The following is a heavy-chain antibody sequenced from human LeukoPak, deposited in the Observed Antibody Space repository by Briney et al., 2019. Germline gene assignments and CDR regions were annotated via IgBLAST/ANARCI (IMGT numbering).Heavy chain of an antibody. CDR2: INTDGSST. CDR3: ARDPTTAYYYYMDV. Sequence: GGSLRLSCAASGFTFSSYSMNWVRQAPGKGLVWVSRINTDGSSTSYADSVKGRFTISRDNAKNTLYLQMNSLRAEDTAVYYCARDPTTAYYYYMDVWGKGTTVTVSS. V-gene: IGHV3-74*01. CDR1: GFTFSSYS. J-gene: IGHJ6*03. D-gene: IGHD1-26*01.